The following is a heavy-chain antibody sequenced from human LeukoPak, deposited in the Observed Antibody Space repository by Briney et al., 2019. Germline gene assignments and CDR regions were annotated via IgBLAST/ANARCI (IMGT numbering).Heavy chain of an antibody. J-gene: IGHJ4*02. CDR1: GYTLTELS. Sequence: GASVKVYCKVSGYTLTELSMHWVRQAPGKGLEWMGGFDPEAGETIYAQKFQGRVTMTEDTSTDTAYMELSSLRSEDTAVYYCATDGGGSYDYWGQGTLVTVSS. V-gene: IGHV1-24*01. CDR2: FDPEAGET. CDR3: ATDGGGSYDY. D-gene: IGHD1-26*01.